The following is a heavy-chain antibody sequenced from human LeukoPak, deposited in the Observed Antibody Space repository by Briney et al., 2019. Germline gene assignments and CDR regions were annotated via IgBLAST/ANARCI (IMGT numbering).Heavy chain of an antibody. Sequence: ADTLSLPCTVSGGPLSSSSYHCGWIRQPPAKGLEWIGCLYYSGSTYYNPSLTSRVTISVHTSNNQSSLKLSSVSAADTAVYYCAREVVVVRGVFDYWGQGTLVTVSS. CDR3: AREVVVVRGVFDY. J-gene: IGHJ4*02. CDR2: LYYSGST. V-gene: IGHV4-39*02. D-gene: IGHD3-22*01. CDR1: GGPLSSSSYH.